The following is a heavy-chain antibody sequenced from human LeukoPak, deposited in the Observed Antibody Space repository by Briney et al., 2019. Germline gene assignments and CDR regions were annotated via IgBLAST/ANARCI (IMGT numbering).Heavy chain of an antibody. V-gene: IGHV3-23*01. Sequence: GGSLRLSCAASGFTFSSYAMSWVRQAPGKGLEWVSAISGSGGSTYYADSVKGRFTISRDNARNSVYLQMNSLRVEDTAVYYCARDPVEWELLLDCWGQGTLVTVSS. CDR1: GFTFSSYA. CDR3: ARDPVEWELLLDC. CDR2: ISGSGGST. J-gene: IGHJ4*02. D-gene: IGHD1-26*01.